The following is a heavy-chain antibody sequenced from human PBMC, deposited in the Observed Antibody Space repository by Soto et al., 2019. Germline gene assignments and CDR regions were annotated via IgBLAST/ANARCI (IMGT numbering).Heavy chain of an antibody. J-gene: IGHJ4*02. Sequence: QVQLAQSGAEVRKPGSSVKVSCRASGGSFSDFAFSWVRQAPGQGLEWMGGTIPMFAATKYAQRFQGRITSNADASSGTVYFALSSLTSDDSAVYYCARGGIVAVPAALSSYDDYTNYRFDSWGQGTLVSVSS. D-gene: IGHD4-4*01. V-gene: IGHV1-69*01. CDR1: GGSFSDFA. CDR3: ARGGIVAVPAALSSYDDYTNYRFDS. CDR2: TIPMFAAT.